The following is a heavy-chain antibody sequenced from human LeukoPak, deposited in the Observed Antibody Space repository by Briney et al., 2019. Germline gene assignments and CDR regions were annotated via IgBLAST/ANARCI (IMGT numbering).Heavy chain of an antibody. CDR1: GGSINRGSYF. CDR2: IYTCGIT. D-gene: IGHD3-16*01. CDR3: ARDWGFQWLDT. V-gene: IGHV4-61*02. J-gene: IGHJ5*02. Sequence: SETLSLTCTVSGGSINRGSYFWSWVSQPAAKGRDWIWRIYTCGITNYNPALESRLTISADTSKNQLSLKVRSVTAADTAVYYCARDWGFQWLDTWGQGTLVTVSS.